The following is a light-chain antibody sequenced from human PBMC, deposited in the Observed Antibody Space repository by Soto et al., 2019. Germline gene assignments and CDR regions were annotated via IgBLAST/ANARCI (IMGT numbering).Light chain of an antibody. CDR3: YSYAGDYVYV. Sequence: QSVLTQPASVSGSPGQSITISCTGSRGDVGGYGLVSWYQQYPGKGPTLIIYEVTNRPSGVSARFSGSKSGDTASLIISGLQAEDEADYYCYSYAGDYVYVFGTGTKVTVL. V-gene: IGLV2-14*01. CDR1: RGDVGGYGL. CDR2: EVT. J-gene: IGLJ1*01.